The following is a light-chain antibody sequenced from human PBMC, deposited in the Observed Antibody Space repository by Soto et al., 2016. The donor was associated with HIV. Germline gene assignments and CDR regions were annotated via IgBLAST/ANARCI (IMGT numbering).Light chain of an antibody. CDR2: DDD. CDR3: QVWHSSSDHRV. CDR1: NIGDRS. Sequence: SYVLTQPPSVSVAPGQTARITCGGHNIGDRSVHWYQQRPGQAPVLVVYDDDDRPSGIPERFSGSNSGNTATLTISRVEAGDEADYHCQVWHSSSDHRVFGGRDQADRP. J-gene: IGLJ3*02. V-gene: IGLV3-21*02.